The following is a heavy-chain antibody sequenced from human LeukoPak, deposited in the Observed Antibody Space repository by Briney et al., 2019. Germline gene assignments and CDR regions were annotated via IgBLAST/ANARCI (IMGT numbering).Heavy chain of an antibody. V-gene: IGHV4-39*01. J-gene: IGHJ4*02. CDR3: ARHNNYGANSMSFDS. D-gene: IGHD4-23*01. Sequence: PSETLSLTCTVSGGSISRSDYFWAWIRQPPGKGLEWIGSIYYSGTTYYNPSLKSRVTMFVDTSKNQFSLKLSSVTAADTAVYYCARHNNYGANSMSFDSWGQGTLVTVSS. CDR1: GGSISRSDYF. CDR2: IYYSGTT.